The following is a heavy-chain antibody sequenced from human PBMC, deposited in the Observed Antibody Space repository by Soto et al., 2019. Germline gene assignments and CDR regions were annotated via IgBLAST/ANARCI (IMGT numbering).Heavy chain of an antibody. D-gene: IGHD3-3*01. Sequence: ASVKLSCKASGYTFTSYDINLVRQATRQGLEWMGWMNPNSGNTGYAQKFQGRVTMTRNTSISTAYMELSSLRSEDTAVYYCARGPLIWSGYYKGRNYFDYWGQGTLVTVSS. V-gene: IGHV1-8*01. CDR3: ARGPLIWSGYYKGRNYFDY. J-gene: IGHJ4*02. CDR1: GYTFTSYD. CDR2: MNPNSGNT.